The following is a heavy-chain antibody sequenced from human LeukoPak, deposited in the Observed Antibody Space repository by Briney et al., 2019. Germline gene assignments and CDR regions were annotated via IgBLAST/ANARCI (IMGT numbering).Heavy chain of an antibody. V-gene: IGHV3-48*03. CDR1: GFTFSSYE. CDR2: ISSSGSTI. J-gene: IGHJ4*02. CDR3: ATPPGIAAAGHAFFY. Sequence: GGSLRLSCAASGFTFSSYEMNWVRQAPGKGLEWVSYISSSGSTIYYADSVKGRFTISRDNAKNSLYLQMHSLRAEDTAVYYCATPPGIAAAGHAFFYWGQGTLVPVSS. D-gene: IGHD6-13*01.